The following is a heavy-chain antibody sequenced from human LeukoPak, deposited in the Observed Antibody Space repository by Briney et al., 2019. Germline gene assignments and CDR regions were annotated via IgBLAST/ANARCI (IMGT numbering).Heavy chain of an antibody. Sequence: ASVKVSCKASGYTFTSYYMHWVRQAPGQGLEWMGIINPSGGSTSYAQKFQGRVTIPRDTSASTAYMELSSLRSEDTAVHYCARGGYSYGGGDTFDYWGQGTLVTVSS. D-gene: IGHD5-18*01. CDR1: GYTFTSYY. J-gene: IGHJ4*02. CDR3: ARGGYSYGGGDTFDY. CDR2: INPSGGST. V-gene: IGHV1-46*01.